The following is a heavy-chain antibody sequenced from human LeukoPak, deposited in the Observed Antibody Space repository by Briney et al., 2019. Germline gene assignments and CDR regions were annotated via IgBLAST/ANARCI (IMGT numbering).Heavy chain of an antibody. V-gene: IGHV1-69*05. D-gene: IGHD4-11*01. CDR2: IIPIFGRA. J-gene: IGHJ5*02. CDR1: GGTFSSYA. Sequence: SVKVSCKGSGGTFSSYAISWVRQAPGQGREWMGRIIPIFGRAKYAQKFQGRGTITTEEYTSTVYMELRRQRDEDTDVYYCAREHYSNYGHWFDPWGQGTLVTVSS. CDR3: AREHYSNYGHWFDP.